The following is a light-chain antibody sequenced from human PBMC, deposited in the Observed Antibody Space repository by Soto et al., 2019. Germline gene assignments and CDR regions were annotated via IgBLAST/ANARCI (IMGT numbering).Light chain of an antibody. J-gene: IGKJ2*01. CDR2: GAS. CDR1: QSVRSNY. Sequence: EIVLTQSPGTLSLSPGERATLSCRASQSVRSNYLAWYQQKPGQAPRLLLYGASSRASGVPDRFGGSGSGTAFTLTISRLEPEDFAVYYCQPYGSTPPYTFGQGTKVEIK. V-gene: IGKV3-20*01. CDR3: QPYGSTPPYT.